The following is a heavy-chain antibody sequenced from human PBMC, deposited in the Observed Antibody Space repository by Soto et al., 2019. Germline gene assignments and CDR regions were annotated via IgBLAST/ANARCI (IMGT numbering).Heavy chain of an antibody. CDR1: GLTISRPW. J-gene: IGHJ4*02. Sequence: GGSLRLSCAASGLTISRPWMSWVRQAPGKGLEWVANIKQDGSEKYYVDSVKGRFTVSRDNAKNSLYLQMNSLRVEGTAVYYCAAGRFWGQGTLVTLSS. V-gene: IGHV3-7*01. CDR2: IKQDGSEK. CDR3: AAGRF.